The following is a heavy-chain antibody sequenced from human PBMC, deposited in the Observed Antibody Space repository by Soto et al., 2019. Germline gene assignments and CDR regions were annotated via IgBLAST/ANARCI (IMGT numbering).Heavy chain of an antibody. CDR3: ARDWGYCSGGSRYSDYYYGMDV. Sequence: QVQLVQSGAEVKKPGSSVKVSCKASGGTFSSYAITWVRQAPGQGLEWMGGIIPIFGTANYAQKFQGRVTITADESTSTAYMELSSLRSEDTAVYYCARDWGYCSGGSRYSDYYYGMDVWGQGPTVTVSS. CDR2: IIPIFGTA. V-gene: IGHV1-69*01. J-gene: IGHJ6*02. D-gene: IGHD2-15*01. CDR1: GGTFSSYA.